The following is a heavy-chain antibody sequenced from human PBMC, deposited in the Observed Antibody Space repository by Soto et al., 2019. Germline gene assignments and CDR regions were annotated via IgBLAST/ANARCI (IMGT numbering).Heavy chain of an antibody. CDR2: ISSSSSTI. CDR1: GFTFSSYS. Sequence: GGSLRLSCAASGFTFSSYSMNWVRQAPGKGLEWVSYISSSSSTIYYADSVKGRFTISRDNAKNSLYLQMNSLRAEDTAVYYCARFRRTDGSGWYFAYWGQGTLVTVSS. V-gene: IGHV3-48*01. J-gene: IGHJ4*02. D-gene: IGHD6-19*01. CDR3: ARFRRTDGSGWYFAY.